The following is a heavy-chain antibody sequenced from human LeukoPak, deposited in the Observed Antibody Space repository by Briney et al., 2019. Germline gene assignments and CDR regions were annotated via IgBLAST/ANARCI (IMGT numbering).Heavy chain of an antibody. CDR3: ARGGPTPSFTIYYYYGMDV. Sequence: PSETLSLTCAVYGGSFSGYYWSWIRQPPGKGLEWIGEINHSGSTNYNPSLESRVTISVDTSKNQFSLKLSSVTAADTAVYYCARGGPTPSFTIYYYYGMDVWGQGTTVTVSS. V-gene: IGHV4-34*01. CDR1: GGSFSGYY. D-gene: IGHD2-2*01. CDR2: INHSGST. J-gene: IGHJ6*02.